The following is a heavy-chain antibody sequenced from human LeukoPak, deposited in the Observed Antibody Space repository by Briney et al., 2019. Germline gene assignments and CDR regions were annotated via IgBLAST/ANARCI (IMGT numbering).Heavy chain of an antibody. CDR2: IYYSGHA. J-gene: IGHJ4*02. Sequence: SETLSLTCTVSGGSISGYFWNWIRQPSGKGLEWIGNIYYSGHANYKPSLKSRVTISLDTSKNQFSLNLTSVTAADTAVYYCARDGHSSGWLDYWGQGALITVSS. CDR1: GGSISGYF. D-gene: IGHD6-19*01. CDR3: ARDGHSSGWLDY. V-gene: IGHV4-59*01.